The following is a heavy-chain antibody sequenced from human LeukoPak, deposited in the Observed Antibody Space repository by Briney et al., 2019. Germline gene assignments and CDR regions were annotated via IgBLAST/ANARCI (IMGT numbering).Heavy chain of an antibody. CDR2: ISGSGGST. CDR3: AKDWGDVDTAMANYFDY. Sequence: PGGSLRLSCAASGFTFSSYAMSWVRQAPGKGLEWVSAISGSGGSTYYADSVKGRFTISRDNSKNTLYLQMNSLRAEDTAVYYCAKDWGDVDTAMANYFDYWGQGTLVTVSS. CDR1: GFTFSSYA. D-gene: IGHD5-18*01. J-gene: IGHJ4*02. V-gene: IGHV3-23*01.